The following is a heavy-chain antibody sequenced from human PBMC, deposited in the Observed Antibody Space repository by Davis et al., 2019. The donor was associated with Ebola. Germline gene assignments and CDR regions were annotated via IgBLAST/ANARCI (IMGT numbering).Heavy chain of an antibody. V-gene: IGHV3-30*04. J-gene: IGHJ6*04. Sequence: PGGSLRLSCAASGFTFSSYTLHWVRQAPGKGLEWVAVISYDGDNNYHADSVKGRFTISRDNSKNTLYLQVTSLRVDDTAIYYCAKGGSGWPSDYSYGMGVWGKGTTVTVSS. CDR3: AKGGSGWPSDYSYGMGV. CDR1: GFTFSSYT. CDR2: ISYDGDNN. D-gene: IGHD6-19*01.